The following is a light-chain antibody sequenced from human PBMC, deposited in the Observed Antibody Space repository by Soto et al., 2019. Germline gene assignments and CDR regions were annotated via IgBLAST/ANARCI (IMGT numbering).Light chain of an antibody. CDR1: SSDVGGSNY. CDR2: DVR. V-gene: IGLV2-14*01. J-gene: IGLJ1*01. Sequence: QSVLTQPASVSGSPGQSITISCTGTSSDVGGSNYVSWYQQHPGKAPKLMIYDVRNRPSGISNRFSGSKSGNTASLTISGLQAEDEAEYYCSSYTSSGTRYVFGTGTKVNV. CDR3: SSYTSSGTRYV.